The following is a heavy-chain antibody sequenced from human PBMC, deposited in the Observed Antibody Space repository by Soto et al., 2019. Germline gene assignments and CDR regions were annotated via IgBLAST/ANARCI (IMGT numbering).Heavy chain of an antibody. Sequence: EVQLVESGGALVQPGGSLRLSCAASGFSFSSYWMSWVRQAPGKGLEWVANIKQDESEKYYVGSVKGRFTISRDNAKNSLYLQMNSLRAEDTAVYYCVREEYDFWSDYHGYFDYWGQGTLVTVSS. J-gene: IGHJ4*02. V-gene: IGHV3-7*01. D-gene: IGHD3-3*01. CDR2: IKQDESEK. CDR1: GFSFSSYW. CDR3: VREEYDFWSDYHGYFDY.